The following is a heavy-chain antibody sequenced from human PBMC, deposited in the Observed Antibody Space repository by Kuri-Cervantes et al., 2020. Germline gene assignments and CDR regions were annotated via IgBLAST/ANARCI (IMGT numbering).Heavy chain of an antibody. CDR1: GFTFSDYY. J-gene: IGHJ6*02. CDR2: GSSGSTM. V-gene: IGHV3-11*01. Sequence: GESLKISCAASGFTFSDYYMSWIRQAPGKGLEYISGSSGSTMYYADSVKGRFTISRDNAKNSLYLQMNSLRAEDTAVYYCAKDIYYYDSSNSGSSVYYGMDVGGQGTTVTVSS. CDR3: AKDIYYYDSSNSGSSVYYGMDV. D-gene: IGHD3-22*01.